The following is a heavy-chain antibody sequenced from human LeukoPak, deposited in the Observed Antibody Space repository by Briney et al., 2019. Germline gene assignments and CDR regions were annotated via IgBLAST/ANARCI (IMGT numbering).Heavy chain of an antibody. Sequence: SVKVSCKASGGTSSSYVISWVRQAPGQGLEWMGGIIPIFGTAKYAQKFQGRVTIIADKSTSTVYMELSSLRSEDTAVYYCARFKDYYGSGEDYWGQGTLVTVSS. V-gene: IGHV1-69*06. J-gene: IGHJ4*02. CDR1: GGTSSSYV. D-gene: IGHD3-10*01. CDR3: ARFKDYYGSGEDY. CDR2: IIPIFGTA.